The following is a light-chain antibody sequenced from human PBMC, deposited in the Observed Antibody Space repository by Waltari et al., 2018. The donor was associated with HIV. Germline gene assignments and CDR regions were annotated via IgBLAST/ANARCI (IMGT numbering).Light chain of an antibody. CDR2: DAS. CDR1: NSDIGGHNS. Sequence: QSALTQPASVSGSPGQSITISCPGTNSDIGGHNSVAWYQQHTGKAPKLIIYDASNRPAGVSDRFSGSKSGNTASRTISGLQAEDEADYYCKSSTTRSTPCVCGSGTKVTVL. V-gene: IGLV2-14*01. CDR3: KSSTTRSTPCV. J-gene: IGLJ1*01.